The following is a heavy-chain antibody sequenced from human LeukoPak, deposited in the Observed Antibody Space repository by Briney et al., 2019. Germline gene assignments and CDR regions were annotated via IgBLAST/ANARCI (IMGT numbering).Heavy chain of an antibody. CDR2: INQDGSEK. D-gene: IGHD5-18*01. CDR1: GFTFSSCW. V-gene: IGHV3-7*01. J-gene: IGHJ4*02. CDR3: ARHRGYSYGYRDY. Sequence: PGGSLRLSCAASGFTFSSCWMSWVRQAPGKGLEWVANINQDGSEKYYVDSVKGRFTMSRDNAKNSLYLQMNSLRAEDTAVYYCARHRGYSYGYRDYWGQGTLVTVSS.